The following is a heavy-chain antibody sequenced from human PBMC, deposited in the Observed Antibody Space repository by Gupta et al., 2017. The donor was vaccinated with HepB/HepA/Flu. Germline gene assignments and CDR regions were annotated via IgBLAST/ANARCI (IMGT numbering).Heavy chain of an antibody. CDR1: GFTFSNYL. CDR3: ATKFFYGYSLDN. V-gene: IGHV3-23*01. Sequence: EVQLLESGGGLVEPGGSLRLSCPASGFTFSNYLMRWVRQAPGKGLEWVSSISSSGGETVYADSVKGRFTISRDNSKNTLFLQMNSLRAEDTAVYYCATKFFYGYSLDNWGQGTLVTVSS. D-gene: IGHD5-18*01. J-gene: IGHJ4*02. CDR2: ISSSGGET.